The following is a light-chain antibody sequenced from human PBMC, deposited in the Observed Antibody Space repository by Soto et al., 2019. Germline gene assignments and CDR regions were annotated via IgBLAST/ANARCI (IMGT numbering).Light chain of an antibody. CDR2: GNN. V-gene: IGLV1-40*01. J-gene: IGLJ1*01. CDR3: QSSDSSLSGYV. Sequence: QSVLTQPPSVSGAPGQRVTISCTGSSSNIGAGYDVHWYQQLPGTAPKLLIYGNNNRPSGVPDRFSGSKSGTSASLAITGLQAEDEADYYCQSSDSSLSGYVFGTGTKVTDL. CDR1: SSNIGAGYD.